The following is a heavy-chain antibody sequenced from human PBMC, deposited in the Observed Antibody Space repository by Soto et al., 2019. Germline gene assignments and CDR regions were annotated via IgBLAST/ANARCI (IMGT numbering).Heavy chain of an antibody. CDR1: GGSISSGGYY. CDR3: ARDLLIMGYIPRAFDI. J-gene: IGHJ3*02. CDR2: IYYSGST. D-gene: IGHD2-2*02. Sequence: QVQLQESGPGLVKPSQTLSLTCTVSGGSISSGGYYWSWIRQHPGKGLEWIGYIYYSGSTYYNPSLKSRVTISVDTSKNQFSLKLSSVTAADTAVYYCARDLLIMGYIPRAFDIWGHGTMVTVSS. V-gene: IGHV4-31*03.